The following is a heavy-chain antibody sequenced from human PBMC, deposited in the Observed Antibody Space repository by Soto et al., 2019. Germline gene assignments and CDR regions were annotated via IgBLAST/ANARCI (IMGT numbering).Heavy chain of an antibody. CDR3: AREIYCRGGSCYVPRFDP. J-gene: IGHJ5*02. CDR2: IYYSGST. Sequence: SETLSLTCTVSGGSISSYYWSWIRQPPGKGLEWIGYIYYSGSTNYNPSLKSRVTISVDTSKNQFSLKLSSVTAADTAVYYCAREIYCRGGSCYVPRFDPWGQGTLVTVSS. CDR1: GGSISSYY. V-gene: IGHV4-59*01. D-gene: IGHD2-15*01.